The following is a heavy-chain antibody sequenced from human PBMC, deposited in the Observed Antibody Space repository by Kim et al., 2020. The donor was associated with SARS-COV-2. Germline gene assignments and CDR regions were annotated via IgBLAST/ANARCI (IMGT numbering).Heavy chain of an antibody. CDR1: GGSISSSSYY. J-gene: IGHJ5*01. Sequence: SETLSLTCTVSGGSISSSSYYWGWIRQPPGKGLEWIGSIYYSGSTYYNPSLKSRVTISVDTSKNQFSLKLSSVTAADTAVYYCARDRIAVAGTRPANWF. CDR3: ARDRIAVAGTRPANWF. V-gene: IGHV4-39*02. D-gene: IGHD6-19*01. CDR2: IYYSGST.